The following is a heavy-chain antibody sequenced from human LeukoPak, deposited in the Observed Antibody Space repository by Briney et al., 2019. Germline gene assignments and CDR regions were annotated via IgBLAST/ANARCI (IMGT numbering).Heavy chain of an antibody. D-gene: IGHD6-19*01. CDR3: ARGPPYSSGWYGLGAFDI. J-gene: IGHJ3*02. Sequence: ASVKVSCKASGCTFTSYGISWVRQAPGQVLEWMGWISAYNGNTNYAQKLQGRVTMTTDTSTSTAYMELRSLRSDDTAVYYCARGPPYSSGWYGLGAFDIWGQGTMVTVSS. V-gene: IGHV1-18*01. CDR1: GCTFTSYG. CDR2: ISAYNGNT.